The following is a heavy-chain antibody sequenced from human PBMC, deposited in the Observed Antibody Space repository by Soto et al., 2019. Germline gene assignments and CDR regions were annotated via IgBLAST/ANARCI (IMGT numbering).Heavy chain of an antibody. Sequence: QVQLVQSGAEVKKPGASVKVSCKASGYTFTIYGISWVRQAPGQGLEWMGWISGYNGNTYYAQNLQDRVTLTTDASTSSVYMELRSLRSDDTAVYYCARVDYYDSSGYYGYWDQGTLITVSS. CDR2: ISGYNGNT. V-gene: IGHV1-18*04. J-gene: IGHJ4*02. CDR3: ARVDYYDSSGYYGY. D-gene: IGHD3-22*01. CDR1: GYTFTIYG.